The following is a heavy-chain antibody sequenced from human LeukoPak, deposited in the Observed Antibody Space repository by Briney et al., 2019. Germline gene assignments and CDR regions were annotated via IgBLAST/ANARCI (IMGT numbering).Heavy chain of an antibody. CDR1: GGSFSGYY. D-gene: IGHD2-2*01. CDR2: INHSRST. V-gene: IGHV4-34*01. CDR3: ARLVSGYCSSTSCLPRFDY. Sequence: SETLSLTCAVYGGSFSGYYWSWIRQPPGKGLEWIGEINHSRSTNYNPSLKSRVTISVDTSKNQFSLKLSSVTAADTAVYYCARLVSGYCSSTSCLPRFDYWGQGTLVTVSS. J-gene: IGHJ4*02.